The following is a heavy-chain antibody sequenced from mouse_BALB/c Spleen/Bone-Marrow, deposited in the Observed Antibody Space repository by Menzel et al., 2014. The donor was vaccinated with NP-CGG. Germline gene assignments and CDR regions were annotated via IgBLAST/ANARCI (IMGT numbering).Heavy chain of an antibody. V-gene: IGHV1-4*01. CDR1: GYTFTGYT. CDR3: ARSMIVYFAMDY. J-gene: IGHJ4*01. Sequence: VNVVESGAELARPGASVKMSCKASGYTFTGYTIHWVKQRPGQGLEWIGYINPTSGYANYNQKFKDKATLTADKSSSTAYMQLSSLTSEDSAVFYCARSMIVYFAMDYWGQGTSATVSS. D-gene: IGHD2-3*01. CDR2: INPTSGYA.